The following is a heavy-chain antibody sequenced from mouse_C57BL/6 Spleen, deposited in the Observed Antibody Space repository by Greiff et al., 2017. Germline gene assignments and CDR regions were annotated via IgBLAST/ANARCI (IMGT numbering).Heavy chain of an antibody. J-gene: IGHJ2*01. CDR1: GFTFSSYA. V-gene: IGHV5-4*01. Sequence: EVKVEESGGGLVKPGGSLKLSCAASGFTFSSYAMSWVRPTPEKRLEWVATISDGGSYTYYPDNVKGRFTISRDNAKNNLYLQMSHLKSEDTAMYYCAREGFDYWGQGTTLTVSS. CDR2: ISDGGSYT. CDR3: AREGFDY.